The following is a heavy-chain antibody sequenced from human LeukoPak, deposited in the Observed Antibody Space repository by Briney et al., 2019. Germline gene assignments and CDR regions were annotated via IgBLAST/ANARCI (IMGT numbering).Heavy chain of an antibody. V-gene: IGHV1-69*04. Sequence: ASVKVSCKASGGTFSSYTISWVRQAPGQGLEWMGRIIPILGIANYAQKLQGRVTITADKSTSTAYMELSSLRSEDTAMYYCAREYCSSTSCTADFDYWGQGTLVTVSS. J-gene: IGHJ4*02. CDR1: GGTFSSYT. CDR3: AREYCSSTSCTADFDY. CDR2: IIPILGIA. D-gene: IGHD2-2*01.